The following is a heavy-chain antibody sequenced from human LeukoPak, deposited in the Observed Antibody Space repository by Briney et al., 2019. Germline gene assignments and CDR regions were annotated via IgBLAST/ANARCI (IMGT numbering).Heavy chain of an antibody. D-gene: IGHD6-19*01. V-gene: IGHV1-69*05. CDR2: IIPIFGTA. CDR3: AGAEQWLGPFDY. Sequence: SVKVSCKASGGTFSSYAISWVRQAPGQGLEWMGRIIPIFGTANYAQKFQGRVTITTDESTSTAYMELSSLRSEDTAVYYCAGAEQWLGPFDYWGQGTLVTVSS. CDR1: GGTFSSYA. J-gene: IGHJ4*02.